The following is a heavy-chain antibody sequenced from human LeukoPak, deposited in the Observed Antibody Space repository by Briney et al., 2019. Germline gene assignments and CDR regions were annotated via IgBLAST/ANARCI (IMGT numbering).Heavy chain of an antibody. J-gene: IGHJ4*02. CDR1: GGSISISTYY. Sequence: SETLSLTCTVSGGSISISTYYWGWIRQPPGKGLEWIGSIYYSGSTYYNPSLKSRVTISADTSKNQFSLKVSSVTAADTAVYYCARNRYDFWSGYLVDPYSYFDYWGQGNLVTVSS. CDR3: ARNRYDFWSGYLVDPYSYFDY. V-gene: IGHV4-39*01. D-gene: IGHD3-3*01. CDR2: IYYSGST.